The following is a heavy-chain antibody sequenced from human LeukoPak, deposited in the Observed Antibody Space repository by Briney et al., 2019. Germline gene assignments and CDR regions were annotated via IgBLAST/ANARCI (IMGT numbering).Heavy chain of an antibody. CDR1: GDSLSSGDYS. CDR3: ASRLLHNWFDP. J-gene: IGHJ5*02. Sequence: PSQTLSLTCTVSGDSLSSGDYSWSWFRQPPGKGLEWIGYIYYSGSTYYNPSLKSRVTISVDTSKNQFSLKLSSVTAADTAVYYCASRLLHNWFDPWGQGTLVTVSS. V-gene: IGHV4-30-4*01. CDR2: IYYSGST. D-gene: IGHD2/OR15-2a*01.